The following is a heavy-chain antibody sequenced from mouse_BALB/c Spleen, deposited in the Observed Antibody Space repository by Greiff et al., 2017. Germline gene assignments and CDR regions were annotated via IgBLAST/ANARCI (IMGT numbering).Heavy chain of an antibody. J-gene: IGHJ2*01. CDR1: GFTFSDYY. D-gene: IGHD1-2*01. Sequence: EVQRVESGGGLVKPGGSLKLSCAASGFTFSDYYMYWVRQTPEKRLEWVATISDGGSYTYYPDSVKGRFTISRDNAKNNLYLQMSSLKSEDTAMYYCARDLATATDYWGQGTTLTVSS. CDR2: ISDGGSYT. V-gene: IGHV5-4*02. CDR3: ARDLATATDY.